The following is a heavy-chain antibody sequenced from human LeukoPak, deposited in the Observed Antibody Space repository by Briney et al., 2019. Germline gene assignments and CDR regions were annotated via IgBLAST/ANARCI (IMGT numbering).Heavy chain of an antibody. D-gene: IGHD5-18*01. J-gene: IGHJ3*02. V-gene: IGHV3-23*01. CDR3: ARDSGYSYGTCAFDI. Sequence: EPGGTLRLSCAASGFTFSSYGMSWVRQAPGKGLEWVSAISGSGGSTYYADSVKGRFTISRDNAKNSLYLQMNSLRAEDTAVYYCARDSGYSYGTCAFDIWGQGTMVTVSS. CDR1: GFTFSSYG. CDR2: ISGSGGST.